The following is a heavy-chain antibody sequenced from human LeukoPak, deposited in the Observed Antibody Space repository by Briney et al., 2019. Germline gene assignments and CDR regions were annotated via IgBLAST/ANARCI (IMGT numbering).Heavy chain of an antibody. CDR1: GFDLNTYE. CDR2: ITISGHTK. J-gene: IGHJ5*02. V-gene: IGHV3-48*03. CDR3: ARGDPHADL. Sequence: GGSLRLSCAASGFDLNTYEMNWVRQAPGKGLQWIADITISGHTKNYADSVKGRFTISRDNAGTSLYLQMNSLRVEDTGVYYCARGDPHADLWGQGTLVTVSS.